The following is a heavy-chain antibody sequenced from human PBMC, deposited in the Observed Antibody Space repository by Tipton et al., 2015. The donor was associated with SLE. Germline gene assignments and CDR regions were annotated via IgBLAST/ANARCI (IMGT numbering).Heavy chain of an antibody. CDR3: ARLSTRLVRDAFDL. CDR1: GASISSYY. CDR2: ST. J-gene: IGHJ3*01. D-gene: IGHD1-1*01. V-gene: IGHV4-4*08. Sequence: TLSLTCTVSGASISSYYWSWIRQPPGKGLEWSGYSTDYSPSLKSRVTISVDTSKNQFSLKLSSVTAADTAIYYCARLSTRLVRDAFDLWGQGTMVTVSS.